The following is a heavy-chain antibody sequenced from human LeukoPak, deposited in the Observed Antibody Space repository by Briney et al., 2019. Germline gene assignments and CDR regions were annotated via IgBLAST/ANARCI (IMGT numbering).Heavy chain of an antibody. CDR1: GFTFSSYG. D-gene: IGHD6-13*01. J-gene: IGHJ6*03. Sequence: GGSLRLSCAASGFTFSSYGMHWVRQAPGKGLEWVAVISYDGSNKYYADSVKGRFTISRDNSKNTLYLQMNSLRAEDTAVYYCAKVFEAAGKVRYYYYYMDVWGKGTTVTVSS. CDR2: ISYDGSNK. V-gene: IGHV3-30*18. CDR3: AKVFEAAGKVRYYYYYMDV.